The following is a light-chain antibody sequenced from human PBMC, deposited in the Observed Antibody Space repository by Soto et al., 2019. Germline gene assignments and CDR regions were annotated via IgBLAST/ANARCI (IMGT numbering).Light chain of an antibody. CDR2: DVS. CDR3: SSYTKSSSWV. J-gene: IGLJ3*02. CDR1: NSDIGASNY. V-gene: IGLV2-14*03. Sequence: QSALTQPASVSGSPGQSITISCTGANSDIGASNYVSWYQHHPDEAPKLILFDVSDRPSGVSARFSGTKSGNTASLTISGLQSEDEDAYYCSSYTKSSSWVFGGGTQLTVL.